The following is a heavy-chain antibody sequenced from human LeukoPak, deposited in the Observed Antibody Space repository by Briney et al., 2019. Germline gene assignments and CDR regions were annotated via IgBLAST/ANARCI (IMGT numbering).Heavy chain of an antibody. J-gene: IGHJ6*03. D-gene: IGHD1-26*01. Sequence: GGSLRLSCAASGFGVSDYAMTWIRQSPGKGLEWVSSMSDIGPNTYYADSVKGRFTISRDNAKNSLYLQMNSLRAEDTAVYYCAREGGTSYYYYMDVWGKGTTVTVSS. CDR1: GFGVSDYA. CDR3: AREGGTSYYYYMDV. CDR2: MSDIGPNT. V-gene: IGHV3-23*01.